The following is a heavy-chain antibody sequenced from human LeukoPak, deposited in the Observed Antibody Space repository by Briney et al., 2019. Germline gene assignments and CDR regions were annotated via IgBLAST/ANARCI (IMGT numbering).Heavy chain of an antibody. Sequence: SETLSLTCAVYGGSFSGYYWSWIRQPPGKGLEWIGEINHSGSTNYNPSLKSRVTISVDTSKNQFSLKLSSVTAADTAVYYCATGRRPYYYYGMDVWGQGTTVTVSS. V-gene: IGHV4-34*01. J-gene: IGHJ6*02. CDR3: ATGRRPYYYYGMDV. CDR2: INHSGST. CDR1: GGSFSGYY.